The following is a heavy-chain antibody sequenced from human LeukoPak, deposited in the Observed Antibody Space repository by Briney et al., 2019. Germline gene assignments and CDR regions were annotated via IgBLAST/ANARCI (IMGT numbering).Heavy chain of an antibody. CDR3: AKDNDRYYGSGSYYKNNWLDP. Sequence: GGSLRLSCAASGFTFDDYAMHWVRQAPGKGLEWVSGISWNSDNIGYVDSVKGRFTISRDNAKNSLYLQMNSLRVEDTALYYCAKDNDRYYGSGSYYKNNWLDPWGQGTLVTVSS. V-gene: IGHV3-9*01. CDR2: ISWNSDNI. D-gene: IGHD3-10*01. J-gene: IGHJ5*02. CDR1: GFTFDDYA.